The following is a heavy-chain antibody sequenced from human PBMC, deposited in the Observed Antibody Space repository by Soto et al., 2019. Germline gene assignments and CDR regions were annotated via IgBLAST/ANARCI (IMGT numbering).Heavy chain of an antibody. CDR3: ASTYSTSWYWFDP. CDR2: IFSNDEK. J-gene: IGHJ5*02. CDR1: GFSLSNAGLG. V-gene: IGHV2-26*04. D-gene: IGHD6-13*01. Sequence: QVTVKESGPVLVKPTETLTLTCTASGFSLSNAGLGVSWFRQPPGKALEWLAHIFSNDEKSYSTFLKSRLTISQDTAKSQVVLTMTNMDPVDTATYYCASTYSTSWYWFDPWGQGTLVTVSS.